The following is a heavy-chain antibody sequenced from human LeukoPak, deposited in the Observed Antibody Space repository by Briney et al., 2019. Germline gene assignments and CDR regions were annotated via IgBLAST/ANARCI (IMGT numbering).Heavy chain of an antibody. D-gene: IGHD3-9*01. CDR1: GGSISSYY. CDR2: IYYSGST. Sequence: SETLSLTCTVSGGSISSYYRSWIRQPPGKGLEWIGYIYYSGSTKYNPSLKSRVTISVDTSKKQFSLKLSSVTAADTAVYYCERSKDILTGYCFDYWGQGTLVTVSS. CDR3: ERSKDILTGYCFDY. V-gene: IGHV4-59*01. J-gene: IGHJ4*02.